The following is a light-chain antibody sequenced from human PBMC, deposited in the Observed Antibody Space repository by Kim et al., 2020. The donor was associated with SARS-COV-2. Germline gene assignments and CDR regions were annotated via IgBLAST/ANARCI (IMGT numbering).Light chain of an antibody. CDR3: QQYYNYPLT. Sequence: AFTGDRVTITCRASQGISSYLAWYQQKPGKAPKLLIYGASTLQSGVPSRFGGSGSGTDFTLTISCLQSEDFATYYCQQYYNYPLTFGGGTKVDIK. CDR1: QGISSY. CDR2: GAS. V-gene: IGKV1-8*01. J-gene: IGKJ4*01.